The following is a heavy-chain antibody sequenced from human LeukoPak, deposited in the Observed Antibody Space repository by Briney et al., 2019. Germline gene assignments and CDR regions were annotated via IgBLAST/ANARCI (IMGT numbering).Heavy chain of an antibody. CDR3: ATPLVPEAAAGHLDP. Sequence: GGSLRLSCAASGFTSSSYSMSWVRQAPGKGLEWVSAISGSGGSTYYADSVKGRFTISRDNSKNTLYLQMNSLRAEDTAVYYCATPLVPEAAAGHLDPWGQGTLVTVSS. CDR1: GFTSSSYS. J-gene: IGHJ5*02. V-gene: IGHV3-23*01. CDR2: ISGSGGST. D-gene: IGHD6-13*01.